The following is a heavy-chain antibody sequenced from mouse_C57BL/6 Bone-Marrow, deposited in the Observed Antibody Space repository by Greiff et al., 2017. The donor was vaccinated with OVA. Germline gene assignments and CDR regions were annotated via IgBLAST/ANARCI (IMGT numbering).Heavy chain of an antibody. CDR2: IDPENGDT. CDR3: TSPGTGDY. V-gene: IGHV14-4*01. CDR1: GFNIKDDY. J-gene: IGHJ2*01. D-gene: IGHD3-3*01. Sequence: VQLQQSGAELVRPGASVKLSCTASGFNIKDDYMHWVKQRPEQGLEWIGWIDPENGDTEYASKFQGKATITADTSSNTAYLQLSSLTSEDTAVYYCTSPGTGDYWGKGTTLTVSS.